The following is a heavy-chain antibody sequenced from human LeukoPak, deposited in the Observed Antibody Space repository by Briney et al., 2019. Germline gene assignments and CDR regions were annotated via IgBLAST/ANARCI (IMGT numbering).Heavy chain of an antibody. CDR1: GFTFSNYG. Sequence: GGSLGLSCAASGFTFSNYGMHWVRQAPGKGLEWVAVISYDESDKYYADSVKGRFTISRDNSKNTLYLQMNSLRPEDTAVYYCAKGVVAATNAAYYGMDVWGQGTTVTVSS. D-gene: IGHD2-15*01. CDR2: ISYDESDK. V-gene: IGHV3-30*18. J-gene: IGHJ6*02. CDR3: AKGVVAATNAAYYGMDV.